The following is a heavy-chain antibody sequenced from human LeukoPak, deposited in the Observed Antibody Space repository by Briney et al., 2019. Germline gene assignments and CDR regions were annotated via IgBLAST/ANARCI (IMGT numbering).Heavy chain of an antibody. CDR1: GFTFSSYN. V-gene: IGHV3-21*01. D-gene: IGHD4-17*01. J-gene: IGHJ4*02. Sequence: GGSLRLSCAASGFTFSSYNMNWVRQAPGKGLEWVSSISSSSSYIYYADSVRGRFTISRDNAKNSLYLQMNSLRAEDTAVYYCARMGRYGDYDYWGQGTLVTVSS. CDR2: ISSSSSYI. CDR3: ARMGRYGDYDY.